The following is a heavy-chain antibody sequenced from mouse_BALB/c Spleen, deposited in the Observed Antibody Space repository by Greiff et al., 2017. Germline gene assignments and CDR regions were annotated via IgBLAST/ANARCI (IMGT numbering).Heavy chain of an antibody. J-gene: IGHJ3*01. CDR2: ISDGGSYT. CDR1: GFTFSDYY. V-gene: IGHV5-4*02. CDR3: AREAY. Sequence: EVQLVESGGGLVKPGGSLKLSCAASGFTFSDYYMYWVRQTPEKRLEWVATISDGGSYTYYPDSVKGRFTISRDNAKNTLYLQMSSLKSEDTAMYYCAREAYWGQGTLVTVSA.